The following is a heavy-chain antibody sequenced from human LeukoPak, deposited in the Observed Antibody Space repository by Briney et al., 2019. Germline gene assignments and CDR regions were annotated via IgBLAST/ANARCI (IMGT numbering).Heavy chain of an antibody. J-gene: IGHJ4*02. D-gene: IGHD3-22*01. CDR1: GFTFSSYS. V-gene: IGHV3-21*01. CDR3: ASGRTYYYDSSGQPEGYYFDY. Sequence: GGSLRLSCAASGFTFSSYSMNWVRQAPGKGLEWVSSISSSSSYIYYADSVKGRFTISRDNAKNSLYLQMNSLRAEDTAVYYCASGRTYYYDSSGQPEGYYFDYWGQGTLVTVSS. CDR2: ISSSSSYI.